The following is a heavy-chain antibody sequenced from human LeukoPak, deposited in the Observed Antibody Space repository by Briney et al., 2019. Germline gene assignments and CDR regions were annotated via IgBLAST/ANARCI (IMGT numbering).Heavy chain of an antibody. Sequence: GGSLRLSCAASGFTFRNYAMYWVRQAPGKGLEYVSGISSNGDNTYYGNSVKGRFAISRDNSKNTLYLQMGSLRVEDMAVYYCARDGVGAYNWFDPWGQGTLVTVSS. CDR2: ISSNGDNT. V-gene: IGHV3-64*01. CDR1: GFTFRNYA. CDR3: ARDGVGAYNWFDP. D-gene: IGHD1-26*01. J-gene: IGHJ5*02.